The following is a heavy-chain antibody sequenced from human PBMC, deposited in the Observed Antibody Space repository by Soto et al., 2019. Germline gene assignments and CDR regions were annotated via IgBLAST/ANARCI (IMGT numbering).Heavy chain of an antibody. CDR2: ILYDGSDK. CDR1: GFTFSSYG. D-gene: IGHD3-10*01. V-gene: IGHV3-30*18. J-gene: IGHJ4*02. Sequence: GGSLRLSCAASGFTFSSYGMHWVRQAPGKGLEWVTGILYDGSDKYYADSVKGRFTISRENSKNTLYLQMNSLRTEDSAVYYCAKEGGGFGDFAHHWGQGTTVTVYS. CDR3: AKEGGGFGDFAHH.